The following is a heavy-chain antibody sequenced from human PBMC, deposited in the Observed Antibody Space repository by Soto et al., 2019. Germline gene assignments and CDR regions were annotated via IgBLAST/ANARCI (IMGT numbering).Heavy chain of an antibody. CDR3: VKVSNDFWSGYYKGWFNS. CDR2: IDWDSNSI. CDR1: GFTFDNYA. D-gene: IGHD3-3*01. Sequence: SLRLSCAASGFTFDNYAMQWVRQAPGKGLEWVSGIDWDSNSIGYADSVKGRFTISRDNAKNSLYLQMNSLRLEDTAFYYCVKVSNDFWSGYYKGWFNSWGQGTLVTVSS. J-gene: IGHJ5*01. V-gene: IGHV3-9*01.